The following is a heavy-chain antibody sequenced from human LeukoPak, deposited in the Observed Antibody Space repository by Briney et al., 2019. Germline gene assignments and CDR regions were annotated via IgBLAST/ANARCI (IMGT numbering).Heavy chain of an antibody. Sequence: GGSLRLSCAASGFTFSSYSMNWVRQAPGKGLEWVSYISSSSSLIYYADSVKGRFTVSRDNAKKSVDLQMNSLRVEDTAVYYCARDGDVCWGQGTLVAVSS. D-gene: IGHD3-10*01. V-gene: IGHV3-48*04. CDR3: ARDGDVC. CDR1: GFTFSSYS. CDR2: ISSSSSLI. J-gene: IGHJ4*02.